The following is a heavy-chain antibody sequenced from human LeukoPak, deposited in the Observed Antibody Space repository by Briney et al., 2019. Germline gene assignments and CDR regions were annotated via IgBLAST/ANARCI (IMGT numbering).Heavy chain of an antibody. CDR1: GGSISSSSYY. D-gene: IGHD2/OR15-2a*01. CDR3: ARHVSRGAHNFDY. J-gene: IGHJ4*02. CDR2: IYYSGST. V-gene: IGHV4-39*01. Sequence: SETLSLTCTVSGGSISSSSYYWGWIRQPPGKGLEWIGSIYYSGSTYYNPSLKSRVTISVDTSKNQFSLKLSSVTAADTAVYYCARHVSRGAHNFDYWGQGTLVTVSS.